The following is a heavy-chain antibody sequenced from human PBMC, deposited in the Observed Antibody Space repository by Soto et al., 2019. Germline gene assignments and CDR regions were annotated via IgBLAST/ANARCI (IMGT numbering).Heavy chain of an antibody. J-gene: IGHJ3*02. CDR1: GFTFSSYG. CDR2: IWYDGSNK. CDR3: AREPFEITMVRGVGGAFDI. D-gene: IGHD3-10*01. V-gene: IGHV3-33*01. Sequence: QVQLVESGGGVVQPGRSLRLSCAASGFTFSSYGMHWVRQAPGKGLEWVAVIWYDGSNKYYADSVKGRFTISRDNSKNTLYLQMNSLRAEDTAVYYCAREPFEITMVRGVGGAFDIWGQGTMVTVSS.